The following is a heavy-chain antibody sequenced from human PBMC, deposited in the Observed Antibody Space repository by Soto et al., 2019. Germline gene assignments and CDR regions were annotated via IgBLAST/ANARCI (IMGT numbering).Heavy chain of an antibody. CDR1: GFIFSDYR. CDR2: IKQDGSEK. D-gene: IGHD6-19*01. V-gene: IGHV3-7*01. J-gene: IGHJ4*02. CDR3: ARARQSSGWYWLFGSYFDY. Sequence: EVQLVESGGGLVQPGGSLRLSCAASGFIFSDYRMSWVRQAPGKGLEWVANIKQDGSEKYYVDSVKGRFTISRDNAKKSLYLQMDSLRAEDTAVYYCARARQSSGWYWLFGSYFDYWGQGALVTVSS.